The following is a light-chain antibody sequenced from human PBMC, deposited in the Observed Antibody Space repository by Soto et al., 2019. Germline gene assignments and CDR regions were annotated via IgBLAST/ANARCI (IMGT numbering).Light chain of an antibody. Sequence: QSALAQPRSVSGSPGQSVTISCTGTSSDVGTYKYVSWYQQHPDKAPKLLIYDVTKRPSGVPDRFSGSKSDNTASLTISGLQADDEADYFCCSYAGTYTFVFGTGTKATVL. CDR2: DVT. J-gene: IGLJ1*01. V-gene: IGLV2-11*01. CDR3: CSYAGTYTFV. CDR1: SSDVGTYKY.